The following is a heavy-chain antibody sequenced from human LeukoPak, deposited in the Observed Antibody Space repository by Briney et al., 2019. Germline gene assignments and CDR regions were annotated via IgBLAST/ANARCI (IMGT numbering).Heavy chain of an antibody. D-gene: IGHD3-22*01. CDR1: GYSFTSYW. Sequence: GESLKISCKGSGYSFTSYWIGWVRLMPGKGLEWMGIIYPGDSDTRYSPSFQGQVTISADKSISTAYLQWSSLKASDTAMYYCARARYYYDSSGSYGWFDPWGQGTLVTVSS. CDR3: ARARYYYDSSGSYGWFDP. V-gene: IGHV5-51*01. CDR2: IYPGDSDT. J-gene: IGHJ5*02.